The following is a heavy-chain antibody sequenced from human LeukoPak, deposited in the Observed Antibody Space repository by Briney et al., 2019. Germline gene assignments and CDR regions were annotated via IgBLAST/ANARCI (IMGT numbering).Heavy chain of an antibody. CDR2: ISSSGSTI. D-gene: IGHD2-2*01. CDR3: ARSSVPAAD. V-gene: IGHV3-11*01. CDR1: XFTXXXXX. J-gene: IGHJ4*02. Sequence: AAXXFTXXXXXMSWVXXAPGXXLEWVSYISSSGSTIYYADSVKGRFTISRDNAKNSLYLQMNSLRAEDTAVYYCARSSVPAADWGQGTLVTVSS.